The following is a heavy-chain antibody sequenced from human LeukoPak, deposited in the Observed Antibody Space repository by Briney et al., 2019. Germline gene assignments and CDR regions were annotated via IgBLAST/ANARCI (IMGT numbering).Heavy chain of an antibody. Sequence: SETLSLTCTVSGGSISSGDYYWSWIRQPPGKGLEWIGYIYYSGSTYYNPSLKSRVTISVDTSKNQFSLKLSSVTAADTAVYYCARGGVGGDYRNDDAFDIWGQGTMVTVSS. CDR2: IYYSGST. CDR3: ARGGVGGDYRNDDAFDI. CDR1: GGSISSGDYY. J-gene: IGHJ3*02. V-gene: IGHV4-30-4*01. D-gene: IGHD2-21*02.